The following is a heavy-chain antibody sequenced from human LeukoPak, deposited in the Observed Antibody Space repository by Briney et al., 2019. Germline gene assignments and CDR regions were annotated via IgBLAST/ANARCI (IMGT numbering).Heavy chain of an antibody. V-gene: IGHV1-18*01. CDR2: ISAYNGNT. Sequence: EASVKVSCKASGYTFTSYGISWVRQAPGQGLEWMGWISAYNGNTNYVQKLQGRVTMTTDTSTSTAYMELRSLRSDDTAVYYCARARGYCSSTSCFSGDYWGQGTLVTVSS. CDR1: GYTFTSYG. CDR3: ARARGYCSSTSCFSGDY. D-gene: IGHD2-2*01. J-gene: IGHJ4*02.